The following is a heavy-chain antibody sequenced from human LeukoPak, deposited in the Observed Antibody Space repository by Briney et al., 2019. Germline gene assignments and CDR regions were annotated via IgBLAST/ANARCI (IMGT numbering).Heavy chain of an antibody. D-gene: IGHD1-26*01. J-gene: IGHJ6*03. CDR2: IRIKANSYAT. V-gene: IGHV3-73*01. CDR3: VRWGARLHYYYMDV. Sequence: PGGSLRLSCAASGFTFSDFAIHWVRQASGKGLEWVGRIRIKANSYATAYAASVKGRFTISRDASKNTAYLQKNSLRTEDTAVYYCVRWGARLHYYYMDVWGKGTTVTVSS. CDR1: GFTFSDFA.